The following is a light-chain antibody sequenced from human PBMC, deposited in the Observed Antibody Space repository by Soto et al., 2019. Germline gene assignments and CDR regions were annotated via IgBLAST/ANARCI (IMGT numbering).Light chain of an antibody. CDR3: ATCDNSLSAGL. J-gene: IGLJ1*01. Sequence: QSVLTQPPSVSAAPGQKVTISCSGSSSNTGNNYVSWYQQLPGTAPKLLIYENDKRPSGIPDRFSGSKPGTSATLGITGLQTGDEADYYCATCDNSLSAGLFGTGTKVTVL. CDR2: END. CDR1: SSNTGNNY. V-gene: IGLV1-51*02.